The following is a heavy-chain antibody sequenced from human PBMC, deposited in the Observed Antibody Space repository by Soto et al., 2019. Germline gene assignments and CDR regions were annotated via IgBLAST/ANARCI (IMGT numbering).Heavy chain of an antibody. CDR1: GYTFTSYG. J-gene: IGHJ3*02. D-gene: IGHD2-2*01. CDR3: ARDRDIAVVPAAIVGAFDI. Sequence: ASVKVSCKASGYTFTSYGISWVRQAPGQGLEWMGWISAYNGNTNYAQKLQGRVTMTRDTSTSTVYMELSSLRSEDTAVYYCARDRDIAVVPAAIVGAFDIWGQGTMVTVS. V-gene: IGHV1-18*01. CDR2: ISAYNGNT.